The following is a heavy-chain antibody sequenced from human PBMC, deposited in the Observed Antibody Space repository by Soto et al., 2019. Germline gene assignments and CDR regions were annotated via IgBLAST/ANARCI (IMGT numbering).Heavy chain of an antibody. CDR2: IYYSGST. Sequence: SETLSLTCTVSGGSISSYYCSWFRLPPGKGLKWIRYIYYSGSTNYNPSKKSRVTISVDTSKNQFSLKLSSVTAADTAVYYCAISNIAAAGFYYYGMYVWGRGTSVTGSS. D-gene: IGHD6-13*01. J-gene: IGHJ6*02. V-gene: IGHV4-59*01. CDR1: GGSISSYY. CDR3: AISNIAAAGFYYYGMYV.